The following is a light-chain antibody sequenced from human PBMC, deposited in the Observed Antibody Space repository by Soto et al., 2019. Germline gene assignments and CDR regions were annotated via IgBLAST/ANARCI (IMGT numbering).Light chain of an antibody. CDR3: QQYGASPL. V-gene: IGKV3-20*01. J-gene: IGKJ1*01. CDR1: QTISSSY. CDR2: AAT. Sequence: EIVLTQSPGTLSLSPGERATLSCRASQTISSSYLAWYQHKPGQAPRVLIYAATSRATGIPDRFSGSASGTDFTLTISRLEPEDFAMYYCQQYGASPLFGQGTKVDI.